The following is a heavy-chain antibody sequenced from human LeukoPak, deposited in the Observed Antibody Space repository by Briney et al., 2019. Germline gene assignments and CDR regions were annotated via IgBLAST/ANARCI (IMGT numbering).Heavy chain of an antibody. CDR1: GFTVSSNY. D-gene: IGHD6-25*01. Sequence: GGSLRLSCAASGFTVSSNYMSWVRQAPGKGLEWVSVIYSGGSTYYADSVKGRFTISRDNSKNTLYLQMNSLRAEDTAVYYCARDKRRYGLGYWGQGTLVTVSS. J-gene: IGHJ4*02. CDR3: ARDKRRYGLGY. V-gene: IGHV3-66*01. CDR2: IYSGGST.